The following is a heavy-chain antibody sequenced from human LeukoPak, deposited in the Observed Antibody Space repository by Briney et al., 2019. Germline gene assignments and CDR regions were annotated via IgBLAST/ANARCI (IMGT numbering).Heavy chain of an antibody. J-gene: IGHJ3*01. Sequence: GGSLRLSCAASGFTFSSYAMHWVRQAPGKGLEWVAVISYDGSNKYYADSVKGRFTTSRDNSKNTLFLQMSSLRAEDTAAYYCVDLWFRIKAVSWGQGTMVTVSS. CDR2: ISYDGSNK. CDR1: GFTFSSYA. V-gene: IGHV3-30*15. D-gene: IGHD2-21*01. CDR3: VDLWFRIKAVS.